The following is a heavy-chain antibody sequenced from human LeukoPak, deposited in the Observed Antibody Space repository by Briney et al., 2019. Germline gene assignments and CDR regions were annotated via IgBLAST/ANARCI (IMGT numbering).Heavy chain of an antibody. J-gene: IGHJ4*02. Sequence: ASVKVSCKASGYTFTGYYMHWVRQAPGQGLEWMGWINPDSGGTNYAQKFQRSVTMTRDTSFSTHYMEPTRLTSDDTAVYYCSRDRTSSLYGGEDYWGQGTLVTVSS. V-gene: IGHV1-2*02. CDR1: GYTFTGYY. D-gene: IGHD2-2*01. CDR3: SRDRTSSLYGGEDY. CDR2: INPDSGGT.